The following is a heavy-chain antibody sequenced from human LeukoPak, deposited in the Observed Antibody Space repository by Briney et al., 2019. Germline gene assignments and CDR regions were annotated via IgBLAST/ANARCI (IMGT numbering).Heavy chain of an antibody. D-gene: IGHD6-19*01. J-gene: IGHJ5*02. CDR1: GFSFDDYD. V-gene: IGHV3-20*04. Sequence: GGSLRLSCAASGFSFDDYDMAWLRQAPGKGLEWVSDIDWKGRPTSYADSVKGRFTIPRDNAKKSLYLQMDSLRAEDAALYYCAREVYRIGVGGFDPWGQGTLVIVSS. CDR2: IDWKGRPT. CDR3: AREVYRIGVGGFDP.